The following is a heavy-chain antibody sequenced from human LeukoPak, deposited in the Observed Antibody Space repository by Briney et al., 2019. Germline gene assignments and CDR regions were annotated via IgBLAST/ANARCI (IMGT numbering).Heavy chain of an antibody. V-gene: IGHV1-8*02. CDR1: GYIFTSYP. CDR2: MSPNSDNT. D-gene: IGHD4-23*01. CDR3: ARDYGGSSGWFDP. J-gene: IGHJ5*02. Sequence: GASVKVSCKASGYIFTSYPIHWVRQAPGQRLEWMGWMSPNSDNTGYAQKFQGRVTFTRDTSISTAYMELRSLTSEDTAVYYCARDYGGSSGWFDPWGQGTLVTVSS.